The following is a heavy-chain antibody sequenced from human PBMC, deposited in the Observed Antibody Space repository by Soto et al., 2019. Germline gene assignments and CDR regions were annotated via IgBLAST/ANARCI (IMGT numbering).Heavy chain of an antibody. CDR2: ISYDGSNK. Sequence: QVQLVESGGGVVQPGRSLRLSCAASGFTFSSYAMHWVRQAPGKGLEWVAVISYDGSNKYYAESVKGRFTISRDNSKNTVILQMNSLRPEDTAVYYCAREVWEHTPRCDYYYYGKDAWCDGTTVTVSS. CDR3: AREVWEHTPRCDYYYYGKDA. V-gene: IGHV3-30-3*01. J-gene: IGHJ6*04. D-gene: IGHD1-26*01. CDR1: GFTFSSYA.